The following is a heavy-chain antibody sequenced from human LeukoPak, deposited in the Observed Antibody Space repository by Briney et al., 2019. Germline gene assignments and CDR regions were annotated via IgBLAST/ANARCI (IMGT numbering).Heavy chain of an antibody. CDR3: ARVFLERLTSGYFDS. CDR1: GFTFSDYA. D-gene: IGHD3-3*01. Sequence: GRSLRLSCAASGFTFSDYAMHWVRQGPGKGLEWVAVKGRFTISRDNPKNTLYLQMNSLSDDDTAVYYCARVFLERLTSGYFDSWGQGTLVTVSP. V-gene: IGHV3-30*04. J-gene: IGHJ4*02.